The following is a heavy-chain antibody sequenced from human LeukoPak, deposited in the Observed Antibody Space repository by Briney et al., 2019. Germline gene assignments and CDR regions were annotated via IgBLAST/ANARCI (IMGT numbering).Heavy chain of an antibody. Sequence: GGSLRLSCAASGFTFSSYRMNWVRQAPGKGLEWVSTISGSGGSTYYADSVKGRFTISRDNSKNTLYLQMNSLRAEDTAVYYCAKVYYYDSSGYSDYWGRGTLVTVSS. CDR1: GFTFSSYR. D-gene: IGHD3-22*01. J-gene: IGHJ4*02. V-gene: IGHV3-23*01. CDR3: AKVYYYDSSGYSDY. CDR2: ISGSGGST.